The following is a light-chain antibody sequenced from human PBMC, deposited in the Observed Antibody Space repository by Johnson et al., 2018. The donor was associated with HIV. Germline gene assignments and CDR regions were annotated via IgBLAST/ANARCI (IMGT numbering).Light chain of an antibody. CDR3: GTWDFSLSARV. CDR1: SSNIGNNY. J-gene: IGLJ1*01. CDR2: DNN. Sequence: QSVLTQPPSVSAAPGQKVTISCSGSSSNIGNNYVSWFQQLPGTAPKLLIYDNNKRPSGIPDRFSGSKYGTSATLGITGLQTGDEADYYCGTWDFSLSARVFGTGTKVTVL. V-gene: IGLV1-51*01.